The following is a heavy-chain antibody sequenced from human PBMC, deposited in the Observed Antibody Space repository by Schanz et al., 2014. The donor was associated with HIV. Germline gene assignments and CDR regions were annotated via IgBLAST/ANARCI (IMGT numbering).Heavy chain of an antibody. V-gene: IGHV3-23*05. CDR1: GSNYNNIV. CDR3: AKRSGRIFGYFDS. Sequence: VQLMDSGGDLVQPGESLRLSCVASGSNYNNIVMSWVRQAPGKGLEWVSAVTNSGSYVNYADSVKGRFTMSRDNSKNTLSLQMDSLRVDDTAIYYCAKRSGRIFGYFDSWGQGLLVTVSS. D-gene: IGHD2-15*01. J-gene: IGHJ4*02. CDR2: VTNSGSYV.